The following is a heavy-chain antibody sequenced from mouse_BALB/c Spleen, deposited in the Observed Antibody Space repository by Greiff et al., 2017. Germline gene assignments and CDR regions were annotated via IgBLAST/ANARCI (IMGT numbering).Heavy chain of an antibody. V-gene: IGHV1-7*01. CDR1: GYTFTSYW. J-gene: IGHJ2*01. CDR2: INPSTGYT. Sequence: VQLQQSGAELAKPGASVKMSCKASGYTFTSYWMHWVKQRPGQGLEWIGYINPSTGYTEYNQKFKDKATLTADKSSSTAYMQLSSLTSEDSAVYYCARGTANWDSWGQGTTLTVSS. D-gene: IGHD4-1*01. CDR3: ARGTANWDS.